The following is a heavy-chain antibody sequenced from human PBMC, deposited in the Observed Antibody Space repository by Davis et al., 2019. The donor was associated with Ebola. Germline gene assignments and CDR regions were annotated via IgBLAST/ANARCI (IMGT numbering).Heavy chain of an antibody. Sequence: GGSLRLSCAASGFTVSSNYMTWVRQAPGKGLEWVSSISSSSSYIYYADSVKGRFTISRDNAKNSLYLQMNSLRAEDTAVYYCARGNYYDILTGYYPNFDYWGQGTLVTVSS. D-gene: IGHD3-9*01. CDR1: GFTVSSNY. J-gene: IGHJ4*02. V-gene: IGHV3-21*01. CDR2: ISSSSSYI. CDR3: ARGNYYDILTGYYPNFDY.